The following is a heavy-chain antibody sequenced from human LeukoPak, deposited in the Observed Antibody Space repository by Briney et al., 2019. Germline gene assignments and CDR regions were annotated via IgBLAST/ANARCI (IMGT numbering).Heavy chain of an antibody. V-gene: IGHV3-11*01. CDR3: ASLYSSSRRGYYGMDV. Sequence: GGSLRLSCAASGFTFSDYYMSWIRQAPGKGLEWVSYISSSGSTIYYADSVKGRFTISRDNAKNSLYLQVNSLRAEDTAVYYCASLYSSSRRGYYGMDVWGQGTTVTVSS. CDR1: GFTFSDYY. J-gene: IGHJ6*02. CDR2: ISSSGSTI. D-gene: IGHD6-13*01.